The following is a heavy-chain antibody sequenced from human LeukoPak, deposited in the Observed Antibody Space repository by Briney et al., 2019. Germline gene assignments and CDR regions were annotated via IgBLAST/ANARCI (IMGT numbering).Heavy chain of an antibody. J-gene: IGHJ4*02. CDR2: ISGSGGST. V-gene: IGHV3-23*01. CDR3: AKDASTWFIDY. CDR1: GFTFSSYS. Sequence: GGSLRLSCAVSGFTFSSYSMNWVRQAPGKGLEWVSAISGSGGSTYYADSVKGRFTISRDNSKDTLYLQMNSLRAEDTAVYYCAKDASTWFIDYWGQGTLVTVSS. D-gene: IGHD3-10*01.